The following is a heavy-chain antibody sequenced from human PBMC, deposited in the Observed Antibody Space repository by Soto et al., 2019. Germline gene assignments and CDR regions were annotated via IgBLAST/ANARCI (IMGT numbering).Heavy chain of an antibody. CDR3: ARQAEYSGSSFDY. Sequence: SETLSLTCTVSGGSISSYYWSWIRQPPGKGLEWIGYIYYSGSTNYNPSLKSRVTISVDTSKNQFSLKLSSVTAADTAVYYCARQAEYSGSSFDYWGQGTLVTVSS. D-gene: IGHD1-26*01. CDR2: IYYSGST. V-gene: IGHV4-59*01. CDR1: GGSISSYY. J-gene: IGHJ4*02.